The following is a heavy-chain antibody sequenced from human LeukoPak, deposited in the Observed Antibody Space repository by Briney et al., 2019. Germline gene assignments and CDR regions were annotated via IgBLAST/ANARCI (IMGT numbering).Heavy chain of an antibody. D-gene: IGHD3-22*01. J-gene: IGHJ4*02. CDR1: GGSISSYY. Sequence: SETLSLTCTVSGGSISSYYGCWVRQPPGEGLEWIGRIETSGNTNYNASLKSRVTISIDKSKNQLSLKLNSVTAADTAVYYCARRVAYYYDSSGYFDYWGQGTLVTVSS. CDR2: IETSGNT. CDR3: ARRVAYYYDSSGYFDY. V-gene: IGHV4-4*07.